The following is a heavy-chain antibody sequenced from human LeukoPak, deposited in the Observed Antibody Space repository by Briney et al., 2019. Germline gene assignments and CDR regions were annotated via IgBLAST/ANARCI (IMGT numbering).Heavy chain of an antibody. CDR3: AIRYCTNGVCSFDY. J-gene: IGHJ4*02. D-gene: IGHD2-8*01. CDR2: IGAYNGNT. Sequence: ASVKVSCKVSGYTLTELSMHWVRQAPGQGLEWMGWIGAYNGNTNYAQKLQGRVTMTTDTSTSTAYMELRSLRSDDTAVYYCAIRYCTNGVCSFDYWGQGTLVTVSS. CDR1: GYTLTELS. V-gene: IGHV1-18*01.